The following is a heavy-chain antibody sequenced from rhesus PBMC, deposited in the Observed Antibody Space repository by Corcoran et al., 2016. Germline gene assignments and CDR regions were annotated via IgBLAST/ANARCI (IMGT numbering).Heavy chain of an antibody. CDR2: IYGSGSST. CDR3: ARTLYSNYLDY. Sequence: QLQLQESGPGLVKPSETLSVTCAVSGGSISSSYWSWIRQAPGKGLEWIGYIYGSGSSTNYNPSLQSRVPLSVDTSKNQLSLKLSSVTTADTAVYYCARTLYSNYLDYWGQGVLVTVSS. D-gene: IGHD4-23*01. J-gene: IGHJ4*01. CDR1: GGSISSSY. V-gene: IGHV4-169*01.